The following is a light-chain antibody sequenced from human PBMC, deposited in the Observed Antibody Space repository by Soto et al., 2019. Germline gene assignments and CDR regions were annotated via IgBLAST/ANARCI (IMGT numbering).Light chain of an antibody. CDR1: SSDFGAYNY. CDR3: CSYVDSYTVV. Sequence: QSALTQPRSVCGSPGQSVTISCTGTSSDFGAYNYVSWYQQHPGKAPKLMIYDVTERPSGVPDRFSGSKSGYTASLTISGLHADDEADYYCCSYVDSYTVVFGGGTKLTVL. CDR2: DVT. J-gene: IGLJ3*02. V-gene: IGLV2-11*01.